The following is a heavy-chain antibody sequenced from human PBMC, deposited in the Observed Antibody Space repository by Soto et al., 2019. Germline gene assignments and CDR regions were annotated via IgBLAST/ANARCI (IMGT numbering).Heavy chain of an antibody. D-gene: IGHD3-22*01. CDR2: IDPVDSDD. V-gene: IGHV5-51*01. CDR1: GYIFTQHC. J-gene: IGHJ5*01. CDR3: ARRALDPSGHYTPNSWFDS. Sequence: PLESLRIYCQVAGYIFTQHCIARVIQKPGKGLEWIGIIDPVDSDDRYSPSFEGQVTISVDKSNNTAFLRWDKLKTSDTATYFCARRALDPSGHYTPNSWFDSWGQGTKVTVSS.